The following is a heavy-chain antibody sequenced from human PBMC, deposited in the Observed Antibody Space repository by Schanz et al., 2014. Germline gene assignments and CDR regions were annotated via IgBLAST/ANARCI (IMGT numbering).Heavy chain of an antibody. D-gene: IGHD6-25*01. CDR2: IYTSGST. V-gene: IGHV4-61*02. J-gene: IGHJ5*02. CDR1: GGSISSGTYY. Sequence: QVQLQESGPGLVKPSQTLSLTCIVSGGSISSGTYYWSWLRQPAGKGLEWIGRIYTSGSTNYNPSLKSRVTISLDTPKNKSSLKLSSVTAADTAVYYCAREPLSGYNWFDPWGQGSLVTVSS. CDR3: AREPLSGYNWFDP.